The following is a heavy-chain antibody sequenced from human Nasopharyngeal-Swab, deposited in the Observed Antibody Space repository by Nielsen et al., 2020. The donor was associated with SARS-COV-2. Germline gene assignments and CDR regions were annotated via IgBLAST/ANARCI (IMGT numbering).Heavy chain of an antibody. J-gene: IGHJ5*02. Sequence: WIRQPPGKGLEWIGSIYYSGSTYYNPSLKSRVTISVDTSKNQFSLKLSSVTAADTAVYHCAREYSGYDRWFDPWGQGTLVTVSS. CDR3: AREYSGYDRWFDP. CDR2: IYYSGST. D-gene: IGHD5-12*01. V-gene: IGHV4-39*02.